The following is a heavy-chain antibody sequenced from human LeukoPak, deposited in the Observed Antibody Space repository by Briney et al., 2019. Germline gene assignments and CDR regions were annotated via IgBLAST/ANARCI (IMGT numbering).Heavy chain of an antibody. V-gene: IGHV3-23*01. J-gene: IGHJ6*02. Sequence: SGGSLRLSCATSGFTFSSYAMIWVRQAPGKGLEWVSTISGDGGSTYYADSGKGRFTISRDNSKNTLYLQMNSLRAEDTAVYYCAKSYGSGTYYNRNDYYGMDVWGQGTTVTVSS. CDR3: AKSYGSGTYYNRNDYYGMDV. D-gene: IGHD3-10*01. CDR2: ISGDGGST. CDR1: GFTFSSYA.